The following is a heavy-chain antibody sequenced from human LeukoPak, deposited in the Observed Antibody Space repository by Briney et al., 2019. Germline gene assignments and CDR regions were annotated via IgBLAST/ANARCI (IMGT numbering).Heavy chain of an antibody. J-gene: IGHJ6*03. CDR1: GYTFTGYY. CDR3: ARELHSSSWYTPYYYYYYMDV. D-gene: IGHD6-13*01. CDR2: INPNSGCT. Sequence: ASVNVSCKASGYTFTGYYMHWVRQAPGQGLDWMGWINPNSGCTNYAQKFQGRVTITRDTSISTAYMELSRLRSDDTDVYYCARELHSSSWYTPYYYYYYMDVWGKGTTVTVSS. V-gene: IGHV1-2*02.